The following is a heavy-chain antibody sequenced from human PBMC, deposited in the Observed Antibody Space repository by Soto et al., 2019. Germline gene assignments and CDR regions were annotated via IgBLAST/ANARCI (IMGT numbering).Heavy chain of an antibody. CDR1: GYTFTSYT. CDR3: ARDRYDSSDYYSY. Sequence: GASVKVSCKASGYTFTSYTLYWVRQAPGQGLEWLGWINAGNGNTKYSQKFQGRITITRDTSASTAYMELSSLRSEDTAVYFCARDRYDSSDYYSYWGQGTLVTVSS. D-gene: IGHD3-22*01. J-gene: IGHJ4*02. V-gene: IGHV1-3*01. CDR2: INAGNGNT.